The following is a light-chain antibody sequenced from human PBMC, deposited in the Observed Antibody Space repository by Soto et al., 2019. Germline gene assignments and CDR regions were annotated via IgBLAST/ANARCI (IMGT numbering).Light chain of an antibody. V-gene: IGKV3D-15*01. CDR2: GAS. CDR3: QQYNNWPPIT. Sequence: EIVMSQSPATLSVSPGGKATLPCRARQSMSDTLVWYQQKPGQAPRLLIYGASTRATGIPARFSGSGSGTEFTLTISSLQSEDFAVYYCQQYNNWPPITFGQGTRLEI. CDR1: QSMSDT. J-gene: IGKJ5*01.